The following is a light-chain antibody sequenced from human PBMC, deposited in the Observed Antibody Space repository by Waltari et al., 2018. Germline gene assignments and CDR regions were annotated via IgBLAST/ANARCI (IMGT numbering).Light chain of an antibody. J-gene: IGKJ1*01. V-gene: IGKV1-5*01. CDR1: QSINNW. CDR2: DAS. Sequence: DIQMTQSPSTLSASVGDRATITCRASQSINNWLAWFQQKPGKAHKLLIYDASSLESGVPSRFSGSGSGTEFTLTISSLQPDDFATYYCQQYNSFWTFGQGTKVEIK. CDR3: QQYNSFWT.